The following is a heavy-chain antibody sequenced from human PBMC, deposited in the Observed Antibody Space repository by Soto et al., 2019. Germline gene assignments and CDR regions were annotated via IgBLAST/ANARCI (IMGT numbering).Heavy chain of an antibody. J-gene: IGHJ4*02. D-gene: IGHD2-2*01. CDR2: ISGSGGSS. CDR1: GFTVSNYA. Sequence: EVQLLESGGGLVQPGGSRRLSCATSGFTVSNYAMSWVRQAPGKGLEWVSGISGSGGSSYYADSVKGRFTISRDNSENTLNLQMDSLRAEDTAVYYCAKKSTDSSGYSDYWGQGTVVTVSS. V-gene: IGHV3-23*01. CDR3: AKKSTDSSGYSDY.